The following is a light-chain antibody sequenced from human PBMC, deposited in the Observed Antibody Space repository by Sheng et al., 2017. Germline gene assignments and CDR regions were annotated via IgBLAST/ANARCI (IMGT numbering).Light chain of an antibody. CDR2: DDS. Sequence: SYVLTQPPSVSVAPGKTARITCGEGNIGSNSVHWYQQKPGQAPVVVVYDDSDRPSGIPERFSGSKSGNTATLTISRVEAGDEADYYCQLWDSSSDCYVFGTGTEVTAL. CDR3: QLWDSSSDCYV. V-gene: IGLV3-21*03. CDR1: NIGSNS. J-gene: IGLJ1*01.